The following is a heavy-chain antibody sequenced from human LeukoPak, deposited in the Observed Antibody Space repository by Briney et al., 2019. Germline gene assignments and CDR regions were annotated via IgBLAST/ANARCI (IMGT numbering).Heavy chain of an antibody. CDR3: ARVSGSSWYYYYYYGMDV. V-gene: IGHV3-66*01. Sequence: AXSGFTVSSXXXXWVRQAPGKXXXXXSVIYSGGSTYYADSVKGRFTISRDNSKNTLYLQMNSLRAEDTAVYYCARVSGSSWYYYYYYGMDVWAKGPRSPSP. J-gene: IGHJ6*02. CDR2: IYSGGST. D-gene: IGHD6-13*01. CDR1: GFTVSSXX.